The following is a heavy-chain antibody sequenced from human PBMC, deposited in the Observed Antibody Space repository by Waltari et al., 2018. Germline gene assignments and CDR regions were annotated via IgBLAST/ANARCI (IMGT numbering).Heavy chain of an antibody. CDR2: VSYDGRNK. CDR3: ARELPASAVVALDL. V-gene: IGHV3-30*03. J-gene: IGHJ3*01. D-gene: IGHD2-21*01. Sequence: QVHLEESGGGVVQPGRSLKLSCAASGFTLATSGMHWVRQAPGKGLEWVAGVSYDGRNKFYGGSMKGRFTISRDNSKNTVFLQMNSLSAEDSAVYFCARELPASAVVALDLWGQGTMVTVSS. CDR1: GFTLATSG.